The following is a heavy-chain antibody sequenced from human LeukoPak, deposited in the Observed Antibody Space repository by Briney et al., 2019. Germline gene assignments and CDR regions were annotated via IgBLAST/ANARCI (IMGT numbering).Heavy chain of an antibody. Sequence: SETLSLTCTVSGASISGSISGGTYYWNWTRQPAGKGLEWIGRMYNGGTTINYSPSLKSRVTISVDTSKNQFSLNVTSVTAADTAVYYCARSTNRLDSWGQGTLVTVSS. V-gene: IGHV4-61*02. CDR2: MYNGGTT. D-gene: IGHD1-14*01. CDR1: GASISGSISGGTYY. J-gene: IGHJ4*02. CDR3: ARSTNRLDS.